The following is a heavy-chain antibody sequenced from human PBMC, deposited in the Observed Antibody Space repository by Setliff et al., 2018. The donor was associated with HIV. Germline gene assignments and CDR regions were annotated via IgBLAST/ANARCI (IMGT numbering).Heavy chain of an antibody. Sequence: PSETLSLTCTVSGGSISGYHWNWLRQPAGKGLEWIGRIYASAYSNYNPSLKSRVTMSVDTSQNQFSLNLRSVNAADTAVYYCARDWVTRSNYYGSGSPWYFDFWGRGSLVTVSS. CDR3: ARDWVTRSNYYGSGSPWYFDF. CDR1: GGSISGYH. CDR2: IYASAYS. D-gene: IGHD3-10*01. J-gene: IGHJ2*01. V-gene: IGHV4-4*07.